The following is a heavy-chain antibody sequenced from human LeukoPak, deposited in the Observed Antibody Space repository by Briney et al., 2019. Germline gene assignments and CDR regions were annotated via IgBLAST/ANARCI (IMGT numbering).Heavy chain of an antibody. CDR3: AARDIGASTMIVP. CDR2: ISSSSSYI. V-gene: IGHV3-21*01. CDR1: GFTFSSYS. Sequence: GGSLRLSCAASGFTFSSYSMNWVRQAPGKGLEWVSSISSSSSYIYYADSVKGRFTISRDNAKNSLYLQMNSLRAEDTAVCYCAARDIGASTMIVPWGQGTLVTVSS. D-gene: IGHD3-22*01. J-gene: IGHJ4*02.